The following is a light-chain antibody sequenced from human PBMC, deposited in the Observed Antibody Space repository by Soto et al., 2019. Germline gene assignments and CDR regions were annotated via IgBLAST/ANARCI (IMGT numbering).Light chain of an antibody. CDR3: QQYGALPPT. Sequence: EIVLTQFPGALSLSPGEGVTLSCRASQTVSNTYLAWYLQKSGQAPKFLIYGASNRATGIPDRFSGSGSGTDFTLTISRLEPEDFAVYYCQQYGALPPTFGGGTKVEIK. CDR2: GAS. J-gene: IGKJ4*01. CDR1: QTVSNTY. V-gene: IGKV3-20*01.